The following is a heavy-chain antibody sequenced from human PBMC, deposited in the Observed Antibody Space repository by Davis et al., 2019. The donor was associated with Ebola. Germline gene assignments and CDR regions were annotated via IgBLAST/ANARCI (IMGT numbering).Heavy chain of an antibody. CDR1: GYSFTSYW. Sequence: GESLKISCKGSGYSFTSYWIAWVRQMPGKGLEWMGIIFPGDSDTRYSPSFQGQVTISADKSISTAYLQWSSLKASDTAMYYCARRDFWSGYYQKDHFDYWGQGTLVTVSS. CDR2: IFPGDSDT. V-gene: IGHV5-51*01. J-gene: IGHJ4*02. CDR3: ARRDFWSGYYQKDHFDY. D-gene: IGHD3-3*01.